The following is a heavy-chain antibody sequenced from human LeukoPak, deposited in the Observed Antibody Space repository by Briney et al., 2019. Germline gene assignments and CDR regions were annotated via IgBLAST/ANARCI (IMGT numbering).Heavy chain of an antibody. CDR2: INHSEST. CDR1: GGSFSGYY. D-gene: IGHD6-6*01. CDR3: ARRRQYDSSLFWNFDL. Sequence: SETLSLTCAVYGGSFSGYYWSWIRQSPGKGLEWIGEINHSESTNYNPSLKSRVTISVDTSKNQFSLELNSVTAADTAVYYCARRRQYDSSLFWNFDLWGRGTLVTVSS. V-gene: IGHV4-34*01. J-gene: IGHJ2*01.